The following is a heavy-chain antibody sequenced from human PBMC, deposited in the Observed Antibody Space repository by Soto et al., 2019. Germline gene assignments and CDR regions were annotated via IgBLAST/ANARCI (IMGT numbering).Heavy chain of an antibody. J-gene: IGHJ3*02. CDR3: ARAEYDDYLPGGAFDI. CDR1: GGSISSGDYY. CDR2: IYYSGST. V-gene: IGHV4-30-4*01. D-gene: IGHD4-17*01. Sequence: PSETLSLTCTVSGGSISSGDYYWSWIRQPPGKGLEWIGYIYYSGSTYYNPSLKSRVTISVDTSKNQFSLKLSSVTAADTAAYYCARAEYDDYLPGGAFDIWGQGTMVTVSS.